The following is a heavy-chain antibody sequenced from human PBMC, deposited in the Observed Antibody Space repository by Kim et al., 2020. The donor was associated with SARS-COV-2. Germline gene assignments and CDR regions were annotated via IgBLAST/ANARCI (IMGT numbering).Heavy chain of an antibody. J-gene: IGHJ6*02. CDR1: GGAFNSSA. Sequence: SVKVSCKASGGAFNSSAFSWVRQAPGQGLEWIGGIIPALGTPSYSHKFQGRVTVTADISTRTAHMQLDSLEYEDAAIYYCAKALGYNDISSGYYSSPYYLYDLDVWGQGTTVTVSS. CDR3: AKALGYNDISSGYYSSPYYLYDLDV. D-gene: IGHD3-3*01. V-gene: IGHV1-69*06. CDR2: IIPALGTP.